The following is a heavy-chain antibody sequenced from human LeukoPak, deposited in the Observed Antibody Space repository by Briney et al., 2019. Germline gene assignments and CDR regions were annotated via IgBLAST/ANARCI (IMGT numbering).Heavy chain of an antibody. CDR2: ISSSGSTI. CDR1: GFTFSDYY. Sequence: PGGSLRLSCAASGFTFSDYYMSWIRQAPGKGLEWVSYISSSGSTICYADSVKGRFTISRDNAKNSLYLQMNSLRAEDTAVYYCARDPWYDSSGYYIDYWGQGTLVTVSS. D-gene: IGHD3-22*01. J-gene: IGHJ4*02. CDR3: ARDPWYDSSGYYIDY. V-gene: IGHV3-11*01.